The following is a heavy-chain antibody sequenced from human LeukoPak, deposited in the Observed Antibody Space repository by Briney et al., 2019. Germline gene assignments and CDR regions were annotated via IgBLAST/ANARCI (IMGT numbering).Heavy chain of an antibody. CDR2: IYYSGST. V-gene: IGHV4-39*07. J-gene: IGHJ4*02. CDR1: GGSISSSSYY. D-gene: IGHD3-10*01. CDR3: ARYGFGESSY. Sequence: PSETLSLTCTVSGGSISSSSYYWGWIRQPPGKGLEWIGSIYYSGSTYYNPSLKSRVTISVDTSKNQFSLKLSSVTAADTAVYYCARYGFGESSYWGQGTLVTVSS.